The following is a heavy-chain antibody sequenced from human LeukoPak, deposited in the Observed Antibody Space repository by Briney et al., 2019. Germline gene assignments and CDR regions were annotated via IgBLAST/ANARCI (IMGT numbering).Heavy chain of an antibody. J-gene: IGHJ4*02. D-gene: IGHD6-13*01. CDR2: ISGSGGST. CDR1: GFTFSSYA. CDR3: AKDRPTVYSSSWLHFLDS. Sequence: GGSLRLSCAASGFTFSSYAMSWVRQAPGKGLEWVSAISGSGGSTYYADSVKGRFTISRDNSKNTLYLQMNSLRAEDTAVYYCAKDRPTVYSSSWLHFLDSWGQGTLVTVSS. V-gene: IGHV3-23*01.